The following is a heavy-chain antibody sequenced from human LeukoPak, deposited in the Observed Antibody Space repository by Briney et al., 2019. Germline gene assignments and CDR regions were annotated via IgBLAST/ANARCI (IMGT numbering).Heavy chain of an antibody. J-gene: IGHJ4*02. CDR3: ARERSSNEPFDY. D-gene: IGHD1-1*01. CDR1: GGTFSSYA. Sequence: SVKVSCKASGGTFSSYAISWVRQATGQGLEWMGRIIPILGIANYAQKFQGRVTITADKSTSTAYMELSSLRSEDTAVYYCARERSSNEPFDYWGQGTLVTVSS. V-gene: IGHV1-69*04. CDR2: IIPILGIA.